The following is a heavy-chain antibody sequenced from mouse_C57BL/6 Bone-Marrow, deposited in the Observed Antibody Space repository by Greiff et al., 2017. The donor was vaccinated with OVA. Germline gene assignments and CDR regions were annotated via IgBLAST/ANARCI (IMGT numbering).Heavy chain of an antibody. Sequence: EVQLQQSGAELVKPGASVKLSCTASGFNIKDYYMHWVKQRTEQGLEWIGRIDPEDGETKYAPKFPGKATITADTSSNTAYLQLSSLTSEDTAVYYCAREGLLLRKDYAMDYWGQGTSVTVSS. D-gene: IGHD1-1*01. J-gene: IGHJ4*01. V-gene: IGHV14-2*01. CDR3: AREGLLLRKDYAMDY. CDR1: GFNIKDYY. CDR2: IDPEDGET.